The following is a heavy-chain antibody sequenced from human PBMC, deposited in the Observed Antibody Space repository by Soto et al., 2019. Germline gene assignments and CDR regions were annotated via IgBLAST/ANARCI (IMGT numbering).Heavy chain of an antibody. CDR2: ISYDGSNK. D-gene: IGHD2-2*01. Sequence: TGGSLRLSCAASGFTFSSYAMHWVRQAPGKGLEWVAVISYDGSNKYYADSVKGRFTISRDNSKNTLYLQMNSLRAEDTAVYYCAREDIVVVPAAIRLSYYYGMDVWGQGTTVTVSS. V-gene: IGHV3-30-3*01. CDR1: GFTFSSYA. CDR3: AREDIVVVPAAIRLSYYYGMDV. J-gene: IGHJ6*02.